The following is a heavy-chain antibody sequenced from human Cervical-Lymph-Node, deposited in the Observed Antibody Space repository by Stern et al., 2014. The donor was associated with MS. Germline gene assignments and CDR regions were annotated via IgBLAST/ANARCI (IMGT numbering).Heavy chain of an antibody. CDR2: INAGNGNT. Sequence: QVQLVQSGAEVKKPGASVKVSCKASGYTFTSYAMHWVRQAPGQRLEWMGWINAGNGNTKYSQKFQGRVTITRDTSASTAYMELSSLGSEDTAVYYCARDRVKTVLLWFREKGWFDPWGQGTLVTVSS. J-gene: IGHJ5*02. V-gene: IGHV1-3*01. CDR1: GYTFTSYA. D-gene: IGHD3-10*01. CDR3: ARDRVKTVLLWFREKGWFDP.